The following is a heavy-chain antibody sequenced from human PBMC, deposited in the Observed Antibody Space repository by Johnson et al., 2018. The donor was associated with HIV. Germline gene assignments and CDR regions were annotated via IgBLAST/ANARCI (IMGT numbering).Heavy chain of an antibody. V-gene: IGHV3-33*06. Sequence: QVQLVESGGGVVQPGRSLRLSCAASGFTFSSYGMHWVRQAPGTGLEWVAVIWYDGSNNYYADSVKGRFTISRDNSKNTLYLQMNSLRAEDTAVYYCAKDLGGSYLGTISHAFDIWGQGTMVTVSS. J-gene: IGHJ3*02. CDR1: GFTFSSYG. CDR2: IWYDGSNN. CDR3: AKDLGGSYLGTISHAFDI. D-gene: IGHD1-26*01.